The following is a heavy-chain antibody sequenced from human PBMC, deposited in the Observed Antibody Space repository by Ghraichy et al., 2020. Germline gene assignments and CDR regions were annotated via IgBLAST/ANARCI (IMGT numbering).Heavy chain of an antibody. CDR1: GYSISSGYY. J-gene: IGHJ3*02. V-gene: IGHV4-38-2*02. D-gene: IGHD3-16*02. CDR3: ARGLSLDDAFDI. CDR2: IYHSGST. Sequence: SETLSLTCTVSGYSISSGYYWGWIRQPPGKGLEWIGSIYHSGSTYYNPSLKSRVTISVDTSKNQFSLKLSSVTAADTAVYYCARGLSLDDAFDIWGQGTMVTVSS.